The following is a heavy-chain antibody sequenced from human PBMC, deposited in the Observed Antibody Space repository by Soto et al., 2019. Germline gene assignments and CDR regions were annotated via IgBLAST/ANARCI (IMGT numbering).Heavy chain of an antibody. CDR1: GGSISSGGYY. CDR3: ARTTYSSPSWLEFGYYYMDV. V-gene: IGHV4-31*03. Sequence: SETLSLTCTVSGGSISSGGYYWSWIRQHPGKGLEWIGYIYYSGSTYYNPSLKSRVTISVDTSKNQFSLKLSSVTAADTAVYYCARTTYSSPSWLEFGYYYMDVWGIGTTVTVSS. CDR2: IYYSGST. D-gene: IGHD6-6*01. J-gene: IGHJ6*03.